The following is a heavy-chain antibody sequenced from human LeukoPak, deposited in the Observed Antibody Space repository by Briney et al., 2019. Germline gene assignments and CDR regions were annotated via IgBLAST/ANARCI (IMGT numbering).Heavy chain of an antibody. D-gene: IGHD1-26*01. CDR3: AREEYSGSYYVY. Sequence: GGSLRLSCAASGFTFSSYSMNWVRQAPGRGLEWVSSISSSSSYIYYADSVKGRFTISRDNAKNSLYLQMNSLRAEDTAVYYCAREEYSGSYYVYWGQGTLVTVSS. J-gene: IGHJ4*02. V-gene: IGHV3-21*01. CDR2: ISSSSSYI. CDR1: GFTFSSYS.